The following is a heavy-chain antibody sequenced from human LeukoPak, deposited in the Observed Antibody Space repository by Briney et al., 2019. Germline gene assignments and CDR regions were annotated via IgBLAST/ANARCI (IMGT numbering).Heavy chain of an antibody. V-gene: IGHV5-51*01. CDR2: IYPGDSDT. D-gene: IGHD2-2*01. CDR1: GYSFTSYW. J-gene: IGHJ6*03. Sequence: GESLKISCKGSGYSFTSYWIGWVRQMPGKGLEWMGIIYPGDSDTRYSPSFQGQVTISADKSISTAYLQWSSLKASDTAMYYCARQHVERYCSSTSCYYYYYYMDVWGKGTTVTVSS. CDR3: ARQHVERYCSSTSCYYYYYYMDV.